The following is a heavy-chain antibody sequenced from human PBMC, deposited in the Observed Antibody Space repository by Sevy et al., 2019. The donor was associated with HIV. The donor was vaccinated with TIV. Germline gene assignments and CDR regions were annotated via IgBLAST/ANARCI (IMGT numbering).Heavy chain of an antibody. V-gene: IGHV3-21*03. Sequence: GGSLRLSCEASGFSFSDYTMTWVRQAPGKALEWVSSMSSSITYTYYADSLKGRFTISRDNAKSSLYLQMISLRAEDTGVYYCARDGGFIVRASSDYWGQGTLVTVSS. CDR1: GFSFSDYT. D-gene: IGHD1-26*01. J-gene: IGHJ4*02. CDR2: MSSSITYT. CDR3: ARDGGFIVRASSDY.